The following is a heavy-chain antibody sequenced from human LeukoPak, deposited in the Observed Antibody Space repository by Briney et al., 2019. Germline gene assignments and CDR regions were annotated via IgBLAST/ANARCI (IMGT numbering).Heavy chain of an antibody. J-gene: IGHJ4*02. Sequence: ASVKVSCKASGYTFTSYDINWVRQATGQGLEWMGWMNPNSSNTGYAQKFQGRVTMTRNTSISTAYMELSSLRSEDTAVYYCARGYDFWSGYYHWGQGTLVTVSS. D-gene: IGHD3-3*01. CDR3: ARGYDFWSGYYH. CDR2: MNPNSSNT. V-gene: IGHV1-8*01. CDR1: GYTFTSYD.